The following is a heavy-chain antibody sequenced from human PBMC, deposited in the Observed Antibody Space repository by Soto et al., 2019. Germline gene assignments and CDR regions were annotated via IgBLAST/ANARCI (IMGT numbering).Heavy chain of an antibody. J-gene: IGHJ3*02. Sequence: SETLSLTCSFSGDSVTSHYLTWIRQSPEKGLEWIGYMHYTGFSHYNPSVKGRFTISRDNAKNTLYLQMKGLRAEDTAVYYCARGAGYCSRTSCYRRAFDTWGQGTTVTVSS. CDR1: GDSVTSHY. V-gene: IGHV4-59*02. D-gene: IGHD2-2*01. CDR3: ARGAGYCSRTSCYRRAFDT. CDR2: MHYTGFS.